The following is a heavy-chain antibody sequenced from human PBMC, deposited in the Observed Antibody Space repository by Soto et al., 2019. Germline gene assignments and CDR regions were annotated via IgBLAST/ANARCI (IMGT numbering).Heavy chain of an antibody. J-gene: IGHJ3*02. CDR1: GDSVSSNSAA. CDR3: ARALLQLVREAFDI. Sequence: SQTLSLTCAISGDSVSSNSAACNWIRQSPSRGLEWLGRTYYRSKWYNDYAVSVKSRITINPDTSKNQFSLQLNSVTPEDTAVYYCARALLQLVREAFDIWGQGTMVTVSS. D-gene: IGHD6-13*01. CDR2: TYYRSKWYN. V-gene: IGHV6-1*01.